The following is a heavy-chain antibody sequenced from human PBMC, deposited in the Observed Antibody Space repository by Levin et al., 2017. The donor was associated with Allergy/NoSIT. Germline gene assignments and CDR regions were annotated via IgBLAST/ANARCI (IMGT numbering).Heavy chain of an antibody. CDR1: GDSVSSNSAA. CDR3: ARGKVLWFGETYGMDV. CDR2: TYYRSKWYN. J-gene: IGHJ6*02. Sequence: PSETLSLTCAISGDSVSSNSAAWNWIRQSPSRGLEWLGRTYYRSKWYNDYAVSVKSRITINPDTSKNQFSLQLNSVTPEDTAVYYCARGKVLWFGETYGMDVWGQGTTVTVSS. D-gene: IGHD3-10*01. V-gene: IGHV6-1*01.